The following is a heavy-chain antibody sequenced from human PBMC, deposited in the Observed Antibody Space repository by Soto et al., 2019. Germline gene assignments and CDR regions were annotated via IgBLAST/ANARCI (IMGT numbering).Heavy chain of an antibody. Sequence: KTSETLSLTCAVSGYSISSGYYWGWIRQPPGKGLEWIGSIYHSGSTYYNPSLKSRVTISVDTSKNQFSLKLSSVTAADTAVYYCGRVEFGFIADWFDPWGQGTLVTVSS. D-gene: IGHD3-16*01. CDR3: GRVEFGFIADWFDP. CDR1: GYSISSGYY. V-gene: IGHV4-38-2*01. J-gene: IGHJ5*02. CDR2: IYHSGST.